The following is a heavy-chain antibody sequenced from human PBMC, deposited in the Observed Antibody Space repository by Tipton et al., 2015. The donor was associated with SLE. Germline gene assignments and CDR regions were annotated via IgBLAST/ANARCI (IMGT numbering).Heavy chain of an antibody. CDR1: GFTFSSYA. D-gene: IGHD3-10*01. Sequence: SLRLSCAASGFTFSSYAMAWVRQAPGKGLEWVSVVYSGGNTHYADSVKGRFTISRDNSKNTLYLQMNSLRADDTAVYYCAKDHRTGGLYYYYYMDVWGKGTSVTVSS. V-gene: IGHV3-23*03. J-gene: IGHJ6*03. CDR3: AKDHRTGGLYYYYYMDV. CDR2: VYSGGNT.